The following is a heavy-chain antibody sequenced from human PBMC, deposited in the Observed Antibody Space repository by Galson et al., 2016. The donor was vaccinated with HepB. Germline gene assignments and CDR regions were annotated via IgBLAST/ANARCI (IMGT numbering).Heavy chain of an antibody. Sequence: SLRLSCAASGISFSKSAMHWVRQAPGKGLEWVAVIWFDGSNENYGDSVKGRFTISRDNSKDTLYLQINSLRPEDTATYFCARQLVTDGYPLDIWGQGTLVAVSP. CDR1: GISFSKSA. CDR3: ARQLVTDGYPLDI. J-gene: IGHJ1*01. CDR2: IWFDGSNE. D-gene: IGHD5-24*01. V-gene: IGHV3-33*01.